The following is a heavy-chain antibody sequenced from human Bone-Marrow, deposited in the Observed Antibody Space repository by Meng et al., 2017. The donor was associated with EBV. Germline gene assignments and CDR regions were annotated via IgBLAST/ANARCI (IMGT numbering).Heavy chain of an antibody. D-gene: IGHD6-13*01. CDR1: GGSFSGYY. Sequence: QVMLQQWGEGRLKPPETPSPTCAVYGGSFSGYYGSWIRQPPGKGLEWIGEINHSGSTNYNPSLKSRVTISVDTSKNQFSLKLSSVTAADTAVYYCARFRKQQLFFRYYFDYWGQGTLVTVSS. CDR3: ARFRKQQLFFRYYFDY. CDR2: INHSGST. V-gene: IGHV4-34*01. J-gene: IGHJ4*02.